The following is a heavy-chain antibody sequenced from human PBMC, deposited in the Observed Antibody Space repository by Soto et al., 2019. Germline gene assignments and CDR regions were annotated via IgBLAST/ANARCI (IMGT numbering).Heavy chain of an antibody. Sequence: GPTLVNPTETLTLSCTVSGFSLSNARMGVGWIRQPPGKALEWLAHIFSNDEKSYSTSLKSRLTISKDTSKSQVVLTMTNMDPVDTATYYCAHTIVAMFGFVSWGQGTLVTVSS. D-gene: IGHD5-12*01. J-gene: IGHJ4*02. CDR1: GFSLSNARMG. CDR2: IFSNDEK. CDR3: AHTIVAMFGFVS. V-gene: IGHV2-26*01.